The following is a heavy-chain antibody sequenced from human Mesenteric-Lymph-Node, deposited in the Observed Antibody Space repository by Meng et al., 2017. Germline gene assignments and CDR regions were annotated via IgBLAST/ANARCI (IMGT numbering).Heavy chain of an antibody. CDR2: IYYSGST. Sequence: SETLSLTCTVSGGSISSSSYYWGWIRQPPGKGLEWIGSIYYSGSTYYNPSLKSRVTISVDTSKNQFSLKLSSVTAADTAVYYCARVGIPGDGYNYYYYYGMDVWGQGTMVTVSS. CDR3: ARVGIPGDGYNYYYYYGMDV. J-gene: IGHJ6*02. CDR1: GGSISSSSYY. V-gene: IGHV4-39*07. D-gene: IGHD5-24*01.